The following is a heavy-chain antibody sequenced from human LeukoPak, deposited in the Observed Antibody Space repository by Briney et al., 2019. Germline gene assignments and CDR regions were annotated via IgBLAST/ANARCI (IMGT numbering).Heavy chain of an antibody. V-gene: IGHV4-34*01. CDR1: GGSFSGYY. CDR2: INHSGST. Sequence: SETPSLTCAVYGGSFSGYYWSWIRQPPGKGLEWIGEINHSGSTNYNPSLKSRVTISVDTSKNQFSLKLSSVTAADTAVYYCARGGSSGWYARSGYYYYYMDVWGKGTTVTVSS. J-gene: IGHJ6*03. D-gene: IGHD6-19*01. CDR3: ARGGSSGWYARSGYYYYYMDV.